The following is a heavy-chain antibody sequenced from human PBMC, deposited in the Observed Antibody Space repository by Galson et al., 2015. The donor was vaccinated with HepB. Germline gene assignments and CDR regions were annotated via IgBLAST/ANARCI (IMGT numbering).Heavy chain of an antibody. CDR1: GFTFSNAW. D-gene: IGHD6-13*01. J-gene: IGHJ6*03. Sequence: SLRLSCAASGFTFSNAWMNWVRQAPGKGLEWVGRIKSKTDGGTTDYAAPVKGRFTISRDDSKNTLYLQMNSLKTEDTAVYYCTTAGPRGSSSWYYDYYYYMDVWGKGTTVTVSS. CDR2: IKSKTDGGTT. V-gene: IGHV3-15*07. CDR3: TTAGPRGSSSWYYDYYYYMDV.